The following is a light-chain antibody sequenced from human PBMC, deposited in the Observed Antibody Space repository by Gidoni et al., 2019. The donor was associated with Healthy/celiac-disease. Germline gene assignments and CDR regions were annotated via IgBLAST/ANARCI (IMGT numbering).Light chain of an antibody. CDR1: SSNIGGYNY. CDR3: SSYTSSSTYV. CDR2: DVS. V-gene: IGLV2-14*01. J-gene: IGLJ1*01. Sequence: QSALTQPASVSGSPGQSITISCTGTSSNIGGYNYVSWYQQHPGKAPKLMIYDVSNPPSGVSTRFSGSKSGNTASLTISGLQAEDEADYYCSSYTSSSTYVFGTGTKVTVL.